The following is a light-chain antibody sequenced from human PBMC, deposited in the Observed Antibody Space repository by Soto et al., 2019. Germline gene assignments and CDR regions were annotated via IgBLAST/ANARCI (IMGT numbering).Light chain of an antibody. CDR1: QSVSSY. Sequence: EIVMTQSPATLSVSPGERATLSCRASQSVSSYLAWYQHKPGQAPRLLIYDASNRATGIPARFSGSGSGTDFTLTISSLEPEDFAVYYCQQRSNWPTFGQGTKVDIK. J-gene: IGKJ1*01. V-gene: IGKV3-11*01. CDR2: DAS. CDR3: QQRSNWPT.